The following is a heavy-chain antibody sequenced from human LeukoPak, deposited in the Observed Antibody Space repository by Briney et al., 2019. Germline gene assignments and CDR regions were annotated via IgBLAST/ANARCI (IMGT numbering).Heavy chain of an antibody. D-gene: IGHD6-13*01. V-gene: IGHV4-59*01. Sequence: SETLSLTCTVSGGSISSYYWSWIRQPPGKGLEWIGYIYYSGSTNYNPSLKSRVTISVDTSKNQFSLKLSSVTAADTAVHYCARDPAGTAKYDYWGQGTLVTVSS. CDR3: ARDPAGTAKYDY. J-gene: IGHJ4*02. CDR1: GGSISSYY. CDR2: IYYSGST.